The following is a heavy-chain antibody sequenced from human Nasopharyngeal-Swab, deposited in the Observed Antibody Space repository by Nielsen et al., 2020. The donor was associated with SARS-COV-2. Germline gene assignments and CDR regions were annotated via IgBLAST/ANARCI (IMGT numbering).Heavy chain of an antibody. CDR1: GDSVSSNSAT. V-gene: IGHV6-1*01. CDR3: VRQYSSSSFYHGMDV. Sequence: SETLSLTCAISGDSVSSNSATWNWIRQSTSRGLEWLGRTYYRSKWYNDYALSVKSRLTTNPDTSKNQFSLQLNSVTPEDTAVYYCVRQYSSSSFYHGMDVWGQGTTVTVSS. D-gene: IGHD6-6*01. J-gene: IGHJ6*02. CDR2: TYYRSKWYN.